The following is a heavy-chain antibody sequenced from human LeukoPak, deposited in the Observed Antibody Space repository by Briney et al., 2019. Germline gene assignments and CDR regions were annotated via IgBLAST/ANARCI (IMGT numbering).Heavy chain of an antibody. D-gene: IGHD3-22*01. CDR2: IYPGDSDT. CDR3: ARAGDSSGYYYHY. V-gene: IGHV5-51*01. Sequence: GESLKISCKGSEYSFTSYWIGWVRQMPGKGLEWMGIIYPGDSDTRYSPSFQGQVTISADKSISTAYLQWSSLKASDTAMYYCARAGDSSGYYYHYWGQGTLVTVSS. J-gene: IGHJ4*02. CDR1: EYSFTSYW.